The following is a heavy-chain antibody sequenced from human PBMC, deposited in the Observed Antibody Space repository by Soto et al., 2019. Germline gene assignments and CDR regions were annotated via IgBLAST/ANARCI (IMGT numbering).Heavy chain of an antibody. CDR1: GYTFTSYW. J-gene: IGHJ6*02. CDR2: MFPGDSDT. V-gene: IGHV5-51*01. Sequence: GASLKISCKGSGYTFTSYWIGWVRQMPGKGLEWMGIMFPGDSDTRYSPSFQGQVTISADKSISTAYLQMNSLGAEDTAVYYCATEIIMFYYYYGMDVWGQGTTVTVSS. CDR3: ATEIIMFYYYYGMDV. D-gene: IGHD3-10*02.